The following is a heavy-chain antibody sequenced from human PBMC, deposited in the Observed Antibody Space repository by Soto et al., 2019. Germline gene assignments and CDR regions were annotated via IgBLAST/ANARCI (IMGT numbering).Heavy chain of an antibody. D-gene: IGHD4-17*01. CDR2: ISGSAGST. Sequence: PGGSLRLSCAASGFTFTNYAMSWVRQAPGKGLEWVSSISGSAGSTYYADSVKSRLTITKDTSKNQVVLTMTNMDPVDTATYYCAHRRSKGDFDLWGQGTLVTVSS. CDR1: GFTFTNYA. CDR3: AHRRSKGDFDL. V-gene: IGHV3-23*01. J-gene: IGHJ5*02.